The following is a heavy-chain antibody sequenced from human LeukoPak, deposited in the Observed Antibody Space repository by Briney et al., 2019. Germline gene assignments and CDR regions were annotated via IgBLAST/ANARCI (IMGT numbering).Heavy chain of an antibody. CDR2: IWYDGSNK. CDR1: GFTFSSYG. CDR3: AREKLAAAGTGFDY. V-gene: IGHV3-33*01. J-gene: IGHJ4*02. Sequence: GRSLRLSCAASGFTFSSYGMHWVRQAPGKGLEWVAVIWYDGSNKYYADSVKGRFTISRDNSENTLYLQMNSLRAEDTAVYYCAREKLAAAGTGFDYWGQGTLVTVSS. D-gene: IGHD6-13*01.